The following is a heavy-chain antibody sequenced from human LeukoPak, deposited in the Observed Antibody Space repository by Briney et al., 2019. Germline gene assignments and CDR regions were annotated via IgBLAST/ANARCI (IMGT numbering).Heavy chain of an antibody. V-gene: IGHV3-21*01. CDR2: ISSSSSYI. CDR1: GFTFSIYS. CDR3: ARDPAARSGNYSYHGMDV. Sequence: GGSLTLSCAASGFTFSIYSMDWVRQAPGKGLEWVSYISSSSSYIYYADSVKGRFTISRDNSRNSVYLQINSLRAEDRAVYYCARDPAARSGNYSYHGMDVWGLGTTVTVSS. D-gene: IGHD1-26*01. J-gene: IGHJ6*02.